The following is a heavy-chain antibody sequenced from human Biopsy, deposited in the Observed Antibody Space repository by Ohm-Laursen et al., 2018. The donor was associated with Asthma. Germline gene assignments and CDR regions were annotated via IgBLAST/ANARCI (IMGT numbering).Heavy chain of an antibody. Sequence: SLRLSCTASGFTFGDYWMSWVRQVPGKGLEWVANIKHDGTEKHHVDSLTGRFTISRDNAKNSLYLQMNSLRAEDTAVYYCARTFHFWSPYHAEHYQLWGQGTLVTVPS. D-gene: IGHD3-3*02. J-gene: IGHJ1*01. CDR2: IKHDGTEK. CDR3: ARTFHFWSPYHAEHYQL. CDR1: GFTFGDYW. V-gene: IGHV3-7*01.